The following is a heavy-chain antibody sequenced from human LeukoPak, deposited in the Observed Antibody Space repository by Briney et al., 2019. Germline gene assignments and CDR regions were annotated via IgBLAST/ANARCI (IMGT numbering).Heavy chain of an antibody. Sequence: GGSLRLSCAASGFTFSSYSMNWVRQAPGKGLEWVSSISSSSSYIYYADSVKGRFTISRDNAKNSLYLQMNSLRAEDTAVYYCARDATMVRPNWFDPWGQGTLVTVSS. CDR2: ISSSSSYI. D-gene: IGHD3-10*01. J-gene: IGHJ5*02. CDR3: ARDATMVRPNWFDP. V-gene: IGHV3-21*01. CDR1: GFTFSSYS.